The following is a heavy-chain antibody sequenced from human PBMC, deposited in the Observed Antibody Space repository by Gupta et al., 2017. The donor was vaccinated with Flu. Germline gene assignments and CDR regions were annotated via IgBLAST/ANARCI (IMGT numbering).Heavy chain of an antibody. CDR1: GFTFSSYA. CDR2: ISNDGTT. V-gene: IGHV3-23*01. Sequence: EVQLLESGGGLVQPGGSLRLSCAASGFTFSSYAMSWVRQAPGKGLEWVSGISNDGTTYYAESVRGRFTVSRDNSKNTLYVQMNTLRAEDTAVYYCAKESHASGWYPFDCWGQGTLVTVSS. CDR3: AKESHASGWYPFDC. D-gene: IGHD6-19*01. J-gene: IGHJ4*02.